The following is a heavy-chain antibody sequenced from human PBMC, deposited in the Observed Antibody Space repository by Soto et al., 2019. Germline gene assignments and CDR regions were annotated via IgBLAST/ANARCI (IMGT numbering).Heavy chain of an antibody. D-gene: IGHD3-16*01. V-gene: IGHV1-18*01. CDR3: ARGGYYDNVWGKLSHYGLDK. Sequence: QVQLAQSPAEVKKPGASVRVSCKASGYTFIKYGIAWVRQAPGQGLEWMGWISPYDDKTIYAQTFQGRVTLTADRYKGSVYLDLKSLKSNDTAVYYCARGGYYDNVWGKLSHYGLDKWGQGTSVTVSS. J-gene: IGHJ6*02. CDR1: GYTFIKYG. CDR2: ISPYDDKT.